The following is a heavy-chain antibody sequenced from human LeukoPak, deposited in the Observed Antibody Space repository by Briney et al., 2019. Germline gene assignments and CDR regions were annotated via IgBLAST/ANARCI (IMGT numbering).Heavy chain of an antibody. V-gene: IGHV4-30-4*08. CDR3: ARAPLTTEGANWFDP. CDR2: IYYSETT. J-gene: IGHJ5*02. CDR1: CVSNSSGDYY. Sequence: SQTLSLTCTLSCVSNSSGDYYWSWTRQPPGKGVEWIGYIYYSETTYYNPSLKSRVTISVDTSKDQFSLKLSSVTTADTAVYYCARAPLTTEGANWFDPWGQGTLVTVSS. D-gene: IGHD4-11*01.